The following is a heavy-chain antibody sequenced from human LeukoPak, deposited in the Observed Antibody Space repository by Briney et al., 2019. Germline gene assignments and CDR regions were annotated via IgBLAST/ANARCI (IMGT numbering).Heavy chain of an antibody. Sequence: NTSETLSLTCTVSGGSISSYYWSWIRQPPGKGLEWIGYIYYSGSTNYNPSLKSRVTISVDTSKNQFSLKLSSVTAADTAVYYCARAKQLGHFDYWGQGTLVTVSS. CDR3: ARAKQLGHFDY. CDR1: GGSISSYY. D-gene: IGHD6-13*01. V-gene: IGHV4-59*01. J-gene: IGHJ4*02. CDR2: IYYSGST.